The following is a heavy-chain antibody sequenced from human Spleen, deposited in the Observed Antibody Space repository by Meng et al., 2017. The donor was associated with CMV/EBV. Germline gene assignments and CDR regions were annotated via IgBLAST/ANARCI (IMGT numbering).Heavy chain of an antibody. CDR2: IYHSGSA. CDR3: ARDAIPSGYYDGNY. Sequence: SGGSISISTWWSWVRQPPGKGLEWIGQIYHSGSANYNPSLKSRVTISVDKSKNQFSLKLTSVTAADTAVYYCARDAIPSGYYDGNYWGQGTLVTVSS. V-gene: IGHV4-4*02. D-gene: IGHD3-22*01. J-gene: IGHJ4*02. CDR1: GGSISISTW.